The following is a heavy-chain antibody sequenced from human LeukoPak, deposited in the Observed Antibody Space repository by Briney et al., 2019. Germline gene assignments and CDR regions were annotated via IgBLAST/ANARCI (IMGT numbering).Heavy chain of an antibody. CDR3: ATDAGYGSGSYSY. CDR2: ISSSSSYI. V-gene: IGHV3-21*01. J-gene: IGHJ4*02. D-gene: IGHD3-10*01. Sequence: PGGSLRLSCAASGFTFSSYSMNWVRQAPGKGLEWVSSISSSSSYIYSADSVKGRFTISRDNAKNSLYLQMNSLRAEDTAVYYCATDAGYGSGSYSYWGQGTLVTVSS. CDR1: GFTFSSYS.